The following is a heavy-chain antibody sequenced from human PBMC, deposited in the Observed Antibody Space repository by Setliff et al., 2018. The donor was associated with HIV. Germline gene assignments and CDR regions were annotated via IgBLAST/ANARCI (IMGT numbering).Heavy chain of an antibody. CDR2: IYPGDSDT. CDR1: EYSFSNYW. J-gene: IGHJ4*02. D-gene: IGHD1-26*01. V-gene: IGHV5-51*01. CDR3: ARRDSGSYYGRLKY. Sequence: PGESLKISCKGSEYSFSNYWIAWVRQVPGKGLEWMGIIYPGDSDTRYSPSFQGQVTMSADKSINTAYLQWSSLKASDTAVYFCARRDSGSYYGRLKYWGQGTLVTVSS.